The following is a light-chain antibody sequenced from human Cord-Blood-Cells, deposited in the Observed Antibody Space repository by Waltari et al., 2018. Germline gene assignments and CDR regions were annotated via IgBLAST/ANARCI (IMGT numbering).Light chain of an antibody. CDR3: QQSYSTPLT. Sequence: DIKMTQSPSSMSVSVADRVTITCRASQSISSYLNWYQQKPGNALKHLTSAASSLQSRVPSRFSGSGSVTELTLTISSLQPEDFATYYCQQSYSTPLTFGPGTKVDIK. J-gene: IGKJ3*01. CDR1: QSISSY. CDR2: AAS. V-gene: IGKV1-39*01.